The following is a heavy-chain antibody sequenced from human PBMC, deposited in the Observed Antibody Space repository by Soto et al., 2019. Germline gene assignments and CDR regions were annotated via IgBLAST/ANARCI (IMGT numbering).Heavy chain of an antibody. CDR3: ARGGEGPFFDN. V-gene: IGHV3-30-3*01. Sequence: QVQLVESGGGVVQPGRSLRLSCAASGFSFSNYVLHWVRQAPGKGLEWVAVMSSGGGNKFYTDSVKGRFTISRDNSKNTRYLQMNSLRTEDTAVYFFARGGEGPFFDNWGQGTLVSVSS. D-gene: IGHD3-16*01. J-gene: IGHJ4*02. CDR2: MSSGGGNK. CDR1: GFSFSNYV.